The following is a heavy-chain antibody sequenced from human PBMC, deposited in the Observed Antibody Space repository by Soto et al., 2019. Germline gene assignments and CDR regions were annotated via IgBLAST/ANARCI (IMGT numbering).Heavy chain of an antibody. V-gene: IGHV4-34*01. CDR2: INHSGST. D-gene: IGHD2-21*02. CDR1: GGSFSGYY. Sequence: PSETLSLTCAVYGGSFSGYYWSWIRQPPGKGLEWIGEINHSGSTNYNPSLKSRVTISVDTSKNQFSLKLSSVTAADTAVYYCARLEVTAMYYYYGMDVWGQGTTVTVSS. J-gene: IGHJ6*02. CDR3: ARLEVTAMYYYYGMDV.